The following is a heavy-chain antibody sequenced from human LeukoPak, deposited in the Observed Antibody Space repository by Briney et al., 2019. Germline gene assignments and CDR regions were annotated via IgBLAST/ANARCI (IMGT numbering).Heavy chain of an antibody. CDR2: IYYSETT. CDR3: ARQISDYYYYYIDV. Sequence: SETLSLNCTVSGGSVSSSHYYWGWIRQPPGKGLEWIGTIYYSETTYYNPSLETRVTMSEDTSKNQFSLTLRSVTATDTAVYYCARQISDYYYYYIDVWGKGTTVTVSS. J-gene: IGHJ6*03. V-gene: IGHV4-39*01. D-gene: IGHD3-3*01. CDR1: GGSVSSSHYY.